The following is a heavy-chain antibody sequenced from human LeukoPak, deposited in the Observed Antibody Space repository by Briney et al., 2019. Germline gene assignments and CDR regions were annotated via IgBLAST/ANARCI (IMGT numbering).Heavy chain of an antibody. CDR1: GFTFSSYA. CDR2: ISGSGVSP. D-gene: IGHD6-19*01. CDR3: AKDLQWLVETFES. J-gene: IGHJ4*02. V-gene: IGHV3-23*01. Sequence: GGSLRLSCAASGFTFSSYAMSWVRQVPGKGLEWVSAISGSGVSPHYADSVKGRFTISRDNSKNPLYLQMNSLRAEDTAVYYCAKDLQWLVETFESWGQGTLVTVSS.